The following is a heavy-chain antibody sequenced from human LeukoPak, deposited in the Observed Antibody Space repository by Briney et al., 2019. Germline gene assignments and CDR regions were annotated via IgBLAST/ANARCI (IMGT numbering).Heavy chain of an antibody. D-gene: IGHD3-22*01. Sequence: GGSLRLSCAASGFPLGTYTMNWVRRPQGRGRGWVSDISSSSSTIYYADSVKGRFTISRDNAKNSLYLQMNSLRDEDTAVYYCARVTYYYDSSGYYYIDYWGQGTLVTVSS. J-gene: IGHJ4*02. CDR2: ISSSSSTI. CDR1: GFPLGTYT. V-gene: IGHV3-48*02. CDR3: ARVTYYYDSSGYYYIDY.